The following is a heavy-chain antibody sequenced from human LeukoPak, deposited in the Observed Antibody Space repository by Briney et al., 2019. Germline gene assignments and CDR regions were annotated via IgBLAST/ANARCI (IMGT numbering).Heavy chain of an antibody. D-gene: IGHD2-8*01. CDR2: INHSGST. CDR3: ARVFPLIVLRSTAWFDP. CDR1: GGSFSGYY. J-gene: IGHJ5*02. V-gene: IGHV4-34*01. Sequence: PETLSLTCAVYGGSFSGYYWSWIRQPPGKGLEWIGEINHSGSTNYNPSLKSRVTISVDTSKNQFSLKLSSVTAADTAVYYCARVFPLIVLRSTAWFDPWGQGTLVTVSS.